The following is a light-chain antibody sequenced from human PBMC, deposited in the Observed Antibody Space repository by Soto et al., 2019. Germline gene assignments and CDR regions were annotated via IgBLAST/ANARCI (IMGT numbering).Light chain of an antibody. CDR3: QTWGTGMV. Sequence: QLVLTQSPSASASLGASVKLTCTLSSGHSTYAIAWHQQQPEKGPRYLMKLNSDGSHNRGGGIPDRFSGSSSGAERYLTISGLQSEDEADYYCQTWGTGMVFGGGTQLTVL. V-gene: IGLV4-69*01. J-gene: IGLJ2*01. CDR2: LNSDGSH. CDR1: SGHSTYA.